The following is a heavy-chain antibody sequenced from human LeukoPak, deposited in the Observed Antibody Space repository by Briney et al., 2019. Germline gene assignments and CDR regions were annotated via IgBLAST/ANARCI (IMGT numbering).Heavy chain of an antibody. V-gene: IGHV4-59*01. CDR2: IYYSGST. CDR1: GGSISSYY. CDR3: ARTFDWLSPFDY. J-gene: IGHJ4*02. Sequence: KPSETLSLSCTVSGGSISSYYWSWIRQPTGKGLEWIGYIYYSGSTNYNPSLKSRVTISVDTSKNQFSLKLSSVTAADTAVYYCARTFDWLSPFDYWGQGTLVTVSS. D-gene: IGHD3-9*01.